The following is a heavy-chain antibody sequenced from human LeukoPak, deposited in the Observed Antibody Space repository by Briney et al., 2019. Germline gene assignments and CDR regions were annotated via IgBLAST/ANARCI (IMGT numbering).Heavy chain of an antibody. J-gene: IGHJ4*02. D-gene: IGHD3-22*01. CDR2: INHSGST. CDR3: ARRNYYDSSGHYYGFFDY. V-gene: IGHV4-34*01. CDR1: GGSFSGYY. Sequence: SETLSLTCAVYGGSFSGYYWSWIRQPPGKGLEGIGEINHSGSTNYNPSLKSRVTISVDTSKTPFSLKLSSVTAADTAVYYCARRNYYDSSGHYYGFFDYWGQGTLVTVSS.